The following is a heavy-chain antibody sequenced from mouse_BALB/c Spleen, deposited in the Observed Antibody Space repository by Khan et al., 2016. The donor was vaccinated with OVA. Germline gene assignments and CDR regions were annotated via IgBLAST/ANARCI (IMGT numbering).Heavy chain of an antibody. Sequence: EVELVESGGGLVKPGGSLKLSCAASGFTFSTYAMSWVRQTPEKRLEWVASISSGGTYTYYPDSVKDRFTISSDSGTNTLYLQMSSLRSEDTAMYYCARTPGYYGSGYFDYWGQGTTLTVSS. D-gene: IGHD1-1*01. CDR2: ISSGGTYT. J-gene: IGHJ2*01. CDR3: ARTPGYYGSGYFDY. V-gene: IGHV5-9-3*01. CDR1: GFTFSTYA.